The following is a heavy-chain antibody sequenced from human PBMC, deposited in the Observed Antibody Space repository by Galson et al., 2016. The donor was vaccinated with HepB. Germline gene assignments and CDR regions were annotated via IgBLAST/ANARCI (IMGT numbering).Heavy chain of an antibody. CDR3: ARGYGSGTYFVNNWFDP. D-gene: IGHD3-10*01. V-gene: IGHV3-23*01. Sequence: SLRLSCAASGFIFSSYTMDWVRQAPGKRLEWVSALSGSGGGTYYADSGKGRFTISRDNSKNTLYLQLNNLRAGDTAVYYCARGYGSGTYFVNNWFDPWGQGTLVTVSS. CDR2: LSGSGGGT. J-gene: IGHJ5*02. CDR1: GFIFSSYT.